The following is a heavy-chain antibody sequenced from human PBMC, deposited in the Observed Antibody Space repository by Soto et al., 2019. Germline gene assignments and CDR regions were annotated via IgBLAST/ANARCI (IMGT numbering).Heavy chain of an antibody. CDR3: ARSGRYYASGSYDY. CDR2: INHSGST. CDR1: GGSFSGYY. J-gene: IGHJ4*02. Sequence: SLTCAVYGGSFSGYYWSWIRQPPGKGLEWIGEINHSGSTNYNPSLKSRVTISVDTSKNQFSLKLSSVTAADTAVYYCARSGRYYASGSYDYWGQGTLVTVSS. V-gene: IGHV4-34*01. D-gene: IGHD3-10*01.